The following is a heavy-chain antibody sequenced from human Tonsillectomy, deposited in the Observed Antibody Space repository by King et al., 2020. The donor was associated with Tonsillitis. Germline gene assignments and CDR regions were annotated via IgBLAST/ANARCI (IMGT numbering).Heavy chain of an antibody. CDR3: ATVTGYSSSWTFDY. V-gene: IGHV4-39*07. CDR1: GGSISSSNYY. J-gene: IGHJ4*02. CDR2: IYYSGRT. D-gene: IGHD6-13*01. Sequence: LQLQESGPGLVKPSETLSLTCTVSGGSISSSNYYWGWIRQPPGQGLEWIGSIYYSGRTYYNPSLKSRVTISVDTSKNQFSLKLSSVTAADTAVYYCATVTGYSSSWTFDYWGQGTLVTVSS.